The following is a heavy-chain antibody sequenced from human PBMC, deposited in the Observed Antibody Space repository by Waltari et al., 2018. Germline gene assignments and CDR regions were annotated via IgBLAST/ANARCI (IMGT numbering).Heavy chain of an antibody. Sequence: QVQLQESGPGLVKPSQTLSLTCTVSGGSISSGDYYWSWTRQPPGKGLEWIGYIYSSGSTYYNPSLKSRVTISVDTSKTQFSLKLSSVTAADTAVYYCARYRVGATSFDYWGQGTLVTVSS. V-gene: IGHV4-30-4*08. CDR1: GGSISSGDYY. D-gene: IGHD1-26*01. CDR3: ARYRVGATSFDY. J-gene: IGHJ4*02. CDR2: IYSSGST.